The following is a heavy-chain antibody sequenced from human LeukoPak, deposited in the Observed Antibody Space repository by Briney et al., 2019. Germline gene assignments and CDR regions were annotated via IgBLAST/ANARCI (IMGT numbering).Heavy chain of an antibody. J-gene: IGHJ4*02. D-gene: IGHD3-3*01. CDR2: MNPNSGNT. CDR1: GYTFTSYD. CDR3: ARRYRRAYYDFWSGYSNFDY. Sequence: GASVKVSCKPSGYTFTSYDINWVRQATGQGLEWMGWMNPNSGNTGYAQKFQGRVTMTRNTSISTAYMELSSLRSEDTAVYYCARRYRRAYYDFWSGYSNFDYWGQGTLVTVSS. V-gene: IGHV1-8*01.